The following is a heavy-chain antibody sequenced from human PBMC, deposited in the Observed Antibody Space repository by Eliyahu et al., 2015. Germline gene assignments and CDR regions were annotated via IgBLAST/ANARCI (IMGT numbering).Heavy chain of an antibody. V-gene: IGHV3-21*01. J-gene: IGHJ4*02. CDR2: ISATSTTI. CDR1: GXXXSSNS. D-gene: IGHD2-21*01. CDR3: ARQDCGGDCYSVD. Sequence: EVQLVESGGGLVKPGGSLRLSCATSGXXXSSNSMXWVRQAPGKGLEGVSSISATSTTIYYADSVKGRFAISRDNAKNSLYLQMNSLRVEDTAVYYCARQDCGGDCYSVDWGQGTLVTVSS.